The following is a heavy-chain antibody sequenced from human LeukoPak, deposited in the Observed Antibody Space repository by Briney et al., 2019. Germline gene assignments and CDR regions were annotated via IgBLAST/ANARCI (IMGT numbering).Heavy chain of an antibody. CDR3: AKVGEDNICSSTSRYKSWFDP. Sequence: GGSLRLSRAASGFTFSSYAMSWVRQAPGKGLEWVSAISGSGGSTYYADSVKGRFTISRDNSKNALYLQMNSLRAEDTAVYYCAKVGEDNICSSTSRYKSWFDPWGQGTLVTVSS. CDR1: GFTFSSYA. D-gene: IGHD2-2*02. J-gene: IGHJ5*02. V-gene: IGHV3-23*01. CDR2: ISGSGGST.